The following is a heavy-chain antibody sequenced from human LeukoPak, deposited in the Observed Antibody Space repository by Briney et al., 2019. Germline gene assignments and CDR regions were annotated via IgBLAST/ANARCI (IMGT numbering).Heavy chain of an antibody. D-gene: IGHD1-26*01. Sequence: ASVKVSCKASGYTFTGYYMHWVRQAPGQGLEWMGWINPNSGGTNYAQKFQGRVTMTRDTSISTAYMELSRLRSDDTAVYYCARDLGRIAGAPGYWGQGTLVTVSS. CDR1: GYTFTGYY. CDR2: INPNSGGT. CDR3: ARDLGRIAGAPGY. J-gene: IGHJ4*02. V-gene: IGHV1-2*02.